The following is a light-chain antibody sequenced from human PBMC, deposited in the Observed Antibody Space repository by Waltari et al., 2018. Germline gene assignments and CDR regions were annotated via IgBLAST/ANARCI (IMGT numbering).Light chain of an antibody. CDR3: QQSSHIPYT. CDR2: EVS. Sequence: DVQMTQSPSSLSASIADRVTITCRASPNIRTRLIWYQQKPGRAPKVLIYEVSNLQSGVPSRFSGTGSGTDFTLTISSPQPEDSATYYCQQSSHIPYTFGQGTKLEIK. CDR1: PNIRTR. V-gene: IGKV1-39*01. J-gene: IGKJ2*01.